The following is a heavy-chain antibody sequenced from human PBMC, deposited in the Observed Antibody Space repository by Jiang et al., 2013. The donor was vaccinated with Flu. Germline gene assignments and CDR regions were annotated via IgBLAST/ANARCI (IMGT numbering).Heavy chain of an antibody. V-gene: IGHV4-39*01. CDR2: SIIWEH. D-gene: IGHD6-13*01. CDR1: GGSISSSSYY. J-gene: IGHJ5*02. Sequence: LLKPSETLSLTCTVSGGSISSSSYYWGWIRQPPGRGWSGLGVSIIWEHLLQPSLKSRVTISVDTSKNQFSLKLSSVTAADTAVYYCARLPQQLDARWFDPWGQGTLVTVSS. CDR3: ARLPQQLDARWFDP.